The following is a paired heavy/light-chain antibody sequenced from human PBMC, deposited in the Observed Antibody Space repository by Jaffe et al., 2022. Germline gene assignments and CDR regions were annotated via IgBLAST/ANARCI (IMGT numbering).Heavy chain of an antibody. Sequence: EEQLVESGGGLVQPGGSLRLSCEASGFAFSNFWMHWVRHTPGQGLMWVSRINGEGKSITYADSVRGRFTISRDNTKNALYLQMNSLRVEDTAVYFCVRGFYATSTYMDVWGKGITVTVSS. D-gene: IGHD2-2*01. CDR2: INGEGKSI. CDR1: GFAFSNFW. V-gene: IGHV3-74*03. J-gene: IGHJ6*03. CDR3: VRGFYATSTYMDV.
Light chain of an antibody. Sequence: EIVLTQSPVTLSLSPGETATLSCRASQSVSSYLAWYQQKPGQPPSLLIYDASKRATGIPLRFSGSGSGTDFTLTITSLDPEDFASYYCQQRSKWPPTFGQGTKVEVK. CDR1: QSVSSY. V-gene: IGKV3-11*01. J-gene: IGKJ1*01. CDR3: QQRSKWPPT. CDR2: DAS.